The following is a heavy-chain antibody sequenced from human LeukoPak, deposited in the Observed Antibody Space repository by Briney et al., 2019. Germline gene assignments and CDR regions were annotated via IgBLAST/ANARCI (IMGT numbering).Heavy chain of an antibody. J-gene: IGHJ4*02. D-gene: IGHD6-19*01. CDR1: GFTFSTYA. V-gene: IGHV3-23*01. CDR3: AKAKYSSGWYYFDY. Sequence: GGSLRLSCAASGFTFSTYAMTWVRQAPGKGLEGVSGISGSGGSTYYADSVKGRFTISRDNSKNTLYLQMNSLRAEDTAVYYCAKAKYSSGWYYFDYWGQGALVTVSS. CDR2: ISGSGGST.